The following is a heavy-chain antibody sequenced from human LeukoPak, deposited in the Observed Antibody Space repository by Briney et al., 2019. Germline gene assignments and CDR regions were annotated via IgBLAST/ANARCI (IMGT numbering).Heavy chain of an antibody. CDR3: ARARGGYGDYGSWFDP. J-gene: IGHJ5*02. D-gene: IGHD4-17*01. Sequence: SETLSLTCTVSGDSISGYYWNWIRQPPGKRLEWIGFVHYSGSTNYNPFLKSRVTISVDISKNQFSLNLSSVTAADTAVYYCARARGGYGDYGSWFDPWGQGTLVPVSS. V-gene: IGHV4-59*01. CDR1: GDSISGYY. CDR2: VHYSGST.